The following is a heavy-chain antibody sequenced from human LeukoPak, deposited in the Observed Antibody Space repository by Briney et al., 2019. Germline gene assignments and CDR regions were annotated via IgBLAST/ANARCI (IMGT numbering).Heavy chain of an antibody. CDR1: GYTFTSYA. CDR2: INAGNGNT. V-gene: IGHV1-3*01. Sequence: GASVKVSCKASGYTFTSYAMHWVRQAPGQRLEWMGWINAGNGNTKYSQKFQGRVTITRDTPASTAYMELSSLRSEDTAVYYCATKDCSSTSCYYSSMDVWGQGTTVTVSS. CDR3: ATKDCSSTSCYYSSMDV. D-gene: IGHD2-2*01. J-gene: IGHJ6*02.